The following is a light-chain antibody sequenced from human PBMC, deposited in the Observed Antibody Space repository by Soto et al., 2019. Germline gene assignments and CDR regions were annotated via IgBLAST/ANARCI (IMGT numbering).Light chain of an antibody. CDR3: QPYESYCAWP. CDR1: QSISSW. J-gene: IGKJ1*01. CDR2: DAS. Sequence: DTRRARSQISLAAAVGDRATITFRASQSISSWLAWYQQKPGKAPKLLIYDASTLQSGVPSRYSGSGSGTEFTLTISNLQPDDFTTLNCQPYESYCAWPFGQGTKVDIK. V-gene: IGKV1-5*01.